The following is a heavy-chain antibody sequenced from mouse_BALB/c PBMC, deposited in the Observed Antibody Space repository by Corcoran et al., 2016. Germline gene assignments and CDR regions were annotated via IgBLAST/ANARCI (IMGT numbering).Heavy chain of an antibody. CDR1: GYSFTGYY. CDR3: ARRYGNYAMDY. V-gene: IGHV1S34*01. Sequence: LVKTGASVRISCKASGYSFTGYYMHWVKQSHGKSLEWIGYISCYNGATSYNQKFKGKATFTVDTSSSTAYMQFNSLTSEDSAVYYCARRYGNYAMDYWGQGTSVTVSS. J-gene: IGHJ4*01. CDR2: ISCYNGAT. D-gene: IGHD2-10*02.